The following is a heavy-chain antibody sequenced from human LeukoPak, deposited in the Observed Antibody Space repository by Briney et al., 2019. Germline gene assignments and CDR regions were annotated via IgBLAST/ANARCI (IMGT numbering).Heavy chain of an antibody. CDR2: IYPGDSDT. V-gene: IGHV5-51*01. CDR1: GYSFTGYW. J-gene: IGHJ4*02. CDR3: ARHLFYDILTGYYPTGRFDY. Sequence: GESLKISCKGSGYSFTGYWIGWVRQMPGKGLEWMGIIYPGDSDTRYSPSFQGQVTISADKSTSTAYLQWSSLKASDTAMYYCARHLFYDILTGYYPTGRFDYWGQGTLVTVSS. D-gene: IGHD3-9*01.